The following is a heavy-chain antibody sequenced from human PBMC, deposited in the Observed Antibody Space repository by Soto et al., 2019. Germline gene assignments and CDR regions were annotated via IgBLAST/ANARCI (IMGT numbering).Heavy chain of an antibody. J-gene: IGHJ4*02. V-gene: IGHV4-30-4*01. D-gene: IGHD6-6*01. CDR1: GGSISSGDHY. CDR3: ARGAFSDSSSYFDY. CDR2: IYYSGTT. Sequence: QVQLQESGPGLVKPSQTLSLTCTVSGGSISSGDHYWSWIRQPPGKGREWIGYIYYSGTTYPRPSLQSRVNIPEDSSKTQFCPKRSCVTAADTAGYYCARGAFSDSSSYFDYWGQGTLVPVSS.